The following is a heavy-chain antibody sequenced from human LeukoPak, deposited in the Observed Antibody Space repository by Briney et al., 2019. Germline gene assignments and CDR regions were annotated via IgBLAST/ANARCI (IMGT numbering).Heavy chain of an antibody. J-gene: IGHJ3*02. V-gene: IGHV4-34*01. Sequence: SETLSLTCAVYGGSFSGYYWSWIRQVPRKGLEWIGEINQSGRTNYNPSLKRRVTISVDTSKNQISLKLSFVSAPDTAVYYWARGWFGFWHNSYADDNAFDIWGQGTMVTVSS. CDR3: ARGWFGFWHNSYADDNAFDI. CDR2: INQSGRT. D-gene: IGHD5-18*01. CDR1: GGSFSGYY.